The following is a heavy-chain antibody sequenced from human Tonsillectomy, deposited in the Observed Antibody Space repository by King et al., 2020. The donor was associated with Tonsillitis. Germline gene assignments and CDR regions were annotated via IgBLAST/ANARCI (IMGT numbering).Heavy chain of an antibody. V-gene: IGHV3-7*01. Sequence: VQLVESGGGLVQPGGSLRLSCAASGFTFSNCWMSWVRQAPGKGLEWWANIKQDGGEQYYVDSVRGRFTISRDNAKNSLYLQMNSLRAEDTAVYYCARDAGKRGSYYFDYWGQGTLVTVSS. CDR3: ARDAGKRGSYYFDY. CDR2: IKQDGGEQ. CDR1: GFTFSNCW. J-gene: IGHJ4*02. D-gene: IGHD1-14*01.